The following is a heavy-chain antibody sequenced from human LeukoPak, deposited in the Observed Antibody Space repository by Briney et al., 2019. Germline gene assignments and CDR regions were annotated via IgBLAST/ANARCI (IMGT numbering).Heavy chain of an antibody. D-gene: IGHD2-15*01. CDR3: ARAGYSEYFDY. J-gene: IGHJ4*02. CDR2: ISSSSSYI. Sequence: GGSLRLSCAASGFTFSSYSMNWVRQAPGKGLEWVSSISSSSSYIYYADSVKGRFAISRDNAKNSLYLQMNSLRAEDTAVYYCARAGYSEYFDYWGQGTLVTVSS. CDR1: GFTFSSYS. V-gene: IGHV3-21*01.